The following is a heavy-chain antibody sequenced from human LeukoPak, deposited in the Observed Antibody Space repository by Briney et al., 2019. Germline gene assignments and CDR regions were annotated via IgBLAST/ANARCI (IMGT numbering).Heavy chain of an antibody. Sequence: ASVKVSCKASGYTFTGYYMHWVRQAPGQGLEWMGWINPNSGGTNYAQKFQGRVTMTRDTSISTAYMELSRLRSDDTAVYYCAREYCSGGSCFPSLKYYYYYGMDAWGQGTTVTVSS. CDR3: AREYCSGGSCFPSLKYYYYYGMDA. CDR1: GYTFTGYY. V-gene: IGHV1-2*02. CDR2: INPNSGGT. J-gene: IGHJ6*02. D-gene: IGHD2-15*01.